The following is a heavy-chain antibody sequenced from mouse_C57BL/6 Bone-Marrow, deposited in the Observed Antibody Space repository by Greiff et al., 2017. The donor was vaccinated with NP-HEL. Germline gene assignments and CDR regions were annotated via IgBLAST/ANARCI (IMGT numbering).Heavy chain of an antibody. V-gene: IGHV5-15*01. J-gene: IGHJ4*01. Sequence: EVKVVESGGGLVQPGGSLKLSCAASGFTFSDYGMAWVRQAPRKGPEWVAFISNLAYSIYYADTVTGRFTISRENAKNTLYLEMSSLRSEDTAMYYCARRDYGAMDYWGQGTSVTVSS. CDR1: GFTFSDYG. CDR2: ISNLAYSI. CDR3: ARRDYGAMDY. D-gene: IGHD1-1*02.